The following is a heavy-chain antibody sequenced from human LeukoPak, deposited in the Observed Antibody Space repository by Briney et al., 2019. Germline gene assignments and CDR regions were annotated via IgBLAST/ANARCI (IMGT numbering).Heavy chain of an antibody. CDR1: GYTLTELS. CDR2: FDPEDGET. Sequence: ASVKVSCKVSGYTLTELSMHWVRQAPGKGLEWMGGFDPEDGETIYAQKFQGRVTMTEDTSTDTAYMELSSLRSEDTAVYYCARGNRYCSSTSCYTSGNDAFDIWGQGTMVTVSS. D-gene: IGHD2-2*01. CDR3: ARGNRYCSSTSCYTSGNDAFDI. V-gene: IGHV1-24*01. J-gene: IGHJ3*02.